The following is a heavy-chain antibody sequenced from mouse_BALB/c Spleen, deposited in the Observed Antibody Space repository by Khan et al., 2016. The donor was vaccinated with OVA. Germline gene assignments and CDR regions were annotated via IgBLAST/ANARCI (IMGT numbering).Heavy chain of an antibody. CDR2: ICPADGST. Sequence: QVQLQQSGPELVKPGPLVKISCKTSGYTFTSYDINWVKQRPGQGLEWIGWICPADGSTKYNEKFKGKATLTADKSSSTAYMHLSSLTSEKAAVCFCAREGFRWVGLDYWGQGTSVTVSS. CDR1: GYTFTSYD. J-gene: IGHJ4*01. CDR3: AREGFRWVGLDY. D-gene: IGHD1-1*02. V-gene: IGHV1S56*01.